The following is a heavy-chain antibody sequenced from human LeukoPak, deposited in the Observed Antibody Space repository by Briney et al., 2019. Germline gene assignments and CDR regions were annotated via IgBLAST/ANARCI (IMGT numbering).Heavy chain of an antibody. CDR2: ISSSSSYI. CDR1: GFTFSSYS. J-gene: IGHJ4*02. V-gene: IGHV3-21*01. Sequence: PGGSLRLSCAASGFTFSSYSMNWVRQAPGKGLEWVSSISSSSSYIYYADSVKGRFTISRGNAKNSLYLQMNSLRAEDTAVYYCAVVHGRGYGFDYWGQGTLVTVSS. CDR3: AVVHGRGYGFDY. D-gene: IGHD5-12*01.